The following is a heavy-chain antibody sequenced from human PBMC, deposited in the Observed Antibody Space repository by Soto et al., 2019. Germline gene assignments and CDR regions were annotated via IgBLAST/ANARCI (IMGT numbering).Heavy chain of an antibody. CDR2: IDPSGGSI. Sequence: ASVKVSCTASGYTFTSYYMDWVRQAPGEGLEWMGIIDPSGGSITYPQKFQGRVIMTRDTSTSTVYMELSSLRSEDTAVYYCARRGYDYASESYYPFDYWGQGTLLTVTS. CDR1: GYTFTSYY. CDR3: ARRGYDYASESYYPFDY. V-gene: IGHV1-46*01. J-gene: IGHJ4*02. D-gene: IGHD3-10*01.